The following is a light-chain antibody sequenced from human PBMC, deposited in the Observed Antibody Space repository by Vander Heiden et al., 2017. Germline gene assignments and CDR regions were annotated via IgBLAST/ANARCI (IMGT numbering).Light chain of an antibody. Sequence: EIVLTQSPGTLSLSPGERATLSCRASQTVGSNYVAWYQQKPGQAPRLLIYGASSRATGIPDRFSGGGSETDFTLTITRLEPEDFAMYYCQQDGNAPHTFGQGTKL. V-gene: IGKV3-20*01. CDR3: QQDGNAPHT. CDR1: QTVGSNY. J-gene: IGKJ2*01. CDR2: GAS.